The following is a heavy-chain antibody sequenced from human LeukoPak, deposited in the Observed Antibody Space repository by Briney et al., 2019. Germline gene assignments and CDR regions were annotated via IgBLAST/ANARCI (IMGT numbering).Heavy chain of an antibody. CDR2: INPSGGST. V-gene: IGHV1-46*01. Sequence: GASAKVSCKASGYTFTSCYMHWVRQAPGQGLEWMGIINPSGGSTSYAQKFQGRVTMTRDTSTSTVYMELSSLRSEDTAVYYCARDSDFWSGYYYYYYYGMDVWGQGTTVTVSS. CDR1: GYTFTSCY. J-gene: IGHJ6*02. CDR3: ARDSDFWSGYYYYYYYGMDV. D-gene: IGHD3-3*01.